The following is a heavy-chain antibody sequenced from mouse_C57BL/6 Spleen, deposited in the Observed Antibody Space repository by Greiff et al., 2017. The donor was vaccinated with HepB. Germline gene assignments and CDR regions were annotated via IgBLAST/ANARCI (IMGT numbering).Heavy chain of an antibody. CDR3: ASLITTVAFDY. Sequence: QVQLKESGAELARPGASVKLSCKASGYTFTSYGISWVKQRTGQGLEWIGEIYPRSGNTYYNEKFKGKATLTADKSSSTAYMELRSLTSEDSAVYFCASLITTVAFDYWGQGTTLTVSS. CDR2: IYPRSGNT. J-gene: IGHJ2*01. D-gene: IGHD1-1*01. CDR1: GYTFTSYG. V-gene: IGHV1-81*01.